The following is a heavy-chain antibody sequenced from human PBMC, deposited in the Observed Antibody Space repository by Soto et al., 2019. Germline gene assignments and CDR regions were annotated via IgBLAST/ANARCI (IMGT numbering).Heavy chain of an antibody. J-gene: IGHJ4*02. CDR1: GFSFSNYW. D-gene: IGHD6-19*01. CDR3: ARGWATTAGTGDN. CDR2: IKQDGSET. V-gene: IGHV3-7*01. Sequence: ELQLVESGGGLVQPGGSLRLSCVVSGFSFSNYWMSLVRQAPGKVLEWVANIKQDGSETYYVDSVKGRFTISRDNAENSRYLQMPSRRGDDAAVDYCARGWATTAGTGDNWGQGTMVIVSS.